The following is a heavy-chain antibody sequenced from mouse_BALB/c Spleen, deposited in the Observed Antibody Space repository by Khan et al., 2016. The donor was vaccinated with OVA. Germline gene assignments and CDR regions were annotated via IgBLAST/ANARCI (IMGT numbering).Heavy chain of an antibody. J-gene: IGHJ2*01. D-gene: IGHD3-2*02. CDR1: GYTFTSNW. CDR2: IYPGTNNT. V-gene: IGHV1-76*01. Sequence: QVQLKQSGAELVRPGASVKLSCKTSGYTFTSNWIHWVKQRSGQGLEWIARIYPGTNNTYYNEKLKDKATLTADKSSSTAYMQLSSLKSEDSSVYCCAREEALDYFDYWGQGTTLTVSS. CDR3: AREEALDYFDY.